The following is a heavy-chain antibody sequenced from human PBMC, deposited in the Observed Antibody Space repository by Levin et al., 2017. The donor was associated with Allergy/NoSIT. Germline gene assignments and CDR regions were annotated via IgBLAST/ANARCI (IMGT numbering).Heavy chain of an antibody. V-gene: IGHV3-11*03. CDR3: ARTVGSGECSGGSCSNWFDP. D-gene: IGHD2-15*01. Sequence: KTGGSLRLSCAVSGFRVSDHYMSWIRQAPGRGLEWVTYISRSGYTNYADSVKGRFTISRDNADNSMSLQMNSLTHEDTAIYYCARTVGSGECSGGSCSNWFDPWGQGTMVTVSS. J-gene: IGHJ5*02. CDR2: ISRSGYT. CDR1: GFRVSDHY.